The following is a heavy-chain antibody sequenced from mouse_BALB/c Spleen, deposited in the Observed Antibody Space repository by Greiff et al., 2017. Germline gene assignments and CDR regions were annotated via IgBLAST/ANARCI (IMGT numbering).Heavy chain of an antibody. CDR1: GFNIKDYY. CDR3: AQTARATYYFDY. CDR2: IDPENGNT. Sequence: VQLKQSGAELVRPGALVKLSCKASGFNIKDYYMHWVKQRPEQGLEWIGWIDPENGNTIYDPKFQGKASITADTSSNTAYLQLSSLTSEDTAVYYCAQTARATYYFDYWGQGTTLTVSS. J-gene: IGHJ2*01. V-gene: IGHV14-1*02. D-gene: IGHD3-2*01.